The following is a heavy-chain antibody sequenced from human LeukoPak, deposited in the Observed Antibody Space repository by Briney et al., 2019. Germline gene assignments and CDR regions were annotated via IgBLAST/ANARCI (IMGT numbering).Heavy chain of an antibody. V-gene: IGHV4-61*02. CDR2: IYTSWTT. CDR3: ARVTGYMIEDYFDY. Sequence: SQTLSLTCTVSGGSISSGNYYYSWIRQPAGKGLEWLGRIYTSWTTDYNPSLKSRVTISVDTSKNQFSLKPRSVTAADTAVYYCARVTGYMIEDYFDYWGQGTLVTVSS. CDR1: GGSISSGNYY. D-gene: IGHD3-22*01. J-gene: IGHJ4*02.